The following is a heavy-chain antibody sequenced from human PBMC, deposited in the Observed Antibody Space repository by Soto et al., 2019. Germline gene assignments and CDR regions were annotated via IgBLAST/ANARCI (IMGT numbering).Heavy chain of an antibody. CDR1: GFTFSSYE. D-gene: IGHD3-22*01. CDR2: ISSSGSTI. Sequence: LRLSCAASGFTFSSYEMNWVRQAPGQGLEWVSYISSSGSTIYYADSVKGRFTISRDNAKNSLYLQMNSLRAEDTAVYYCARRRSRDTSGYYIFDYWGQGTLVTVSS. V-gene: IGHV3-48*03. CDR3: ARRRSRDTSGYYIFDY. J-gene: IGHJ4*02.